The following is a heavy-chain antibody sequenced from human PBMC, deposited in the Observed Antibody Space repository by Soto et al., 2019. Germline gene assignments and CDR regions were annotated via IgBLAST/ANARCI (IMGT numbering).Heavy chain of an antibody. CDR3: ARGRVLVGTWGYLDY. V-gene: IGHV1-69*13. D-gene: IGHD1-26*01. CDR1: GCPFNTYV. CDR2: VIPLFGTP. J-gene: IGHJ4*02. Sequence: ASVKFSCRASGCPFNTYVVSWRRQAPGQGLEWMGGVIPLFGTPKFAQKFQGRVTITADESTNTAYMELISLNSYDPAIYYCARGRVLVGTWGYLDYWGQGTLVTVSS.